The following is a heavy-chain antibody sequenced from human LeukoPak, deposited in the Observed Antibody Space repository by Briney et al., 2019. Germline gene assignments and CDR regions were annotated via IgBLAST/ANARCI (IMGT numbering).Heavy chain of an antibody. D-gene: IGHD3-10*01. CDR2: IGGSGHST. J-gene: IGHJ4*02. Sequence: GGSLRLSCVASRFTFSSYAMNWVRQAPGKGLEWVSGIGGSGHSTYYTDSVKGRFTISRDNFKNTLYLQMNSLRADDTAVYYCVKRHYYARLFDYWGQGTLVTVSS. CDR1: RFTFSSYA. V-gene: IGHV3-23*01. CDR3: VKRHYYARLFDY.